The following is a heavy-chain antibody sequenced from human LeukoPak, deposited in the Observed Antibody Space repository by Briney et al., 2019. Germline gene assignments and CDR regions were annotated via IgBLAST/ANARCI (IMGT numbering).Heavy chain of an antibody. J-gene: IGHJ4*02. V-gene: IGHV4-4*02. CDR1: GGSISNSNW. CDR2: IYHSGST. Sequence: SETLSLTCAVSGGSISNSNWWSWVRQPPGKGLEWIGEIYHSGSTNYNPSLKTRVTISVDKSKNQFSLKLSSVTAADTAVYYYARGRTPRVSGYFDYWGQGTLVTVSS. CDR3: ARGRTPRVSGYFDY. D-gene: IGHD1-26*01.